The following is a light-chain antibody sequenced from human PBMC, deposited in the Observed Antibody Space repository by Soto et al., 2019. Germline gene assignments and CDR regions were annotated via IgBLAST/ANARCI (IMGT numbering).Light chain of an antibody. J-gene: IGKJ4*01. Sequence: EIVLTQSPATRSLSPGNRATLSCRASQSVSSYLAWYQQKPGQAPSLLIYDASNRATGIRARFSGSGSGVDFALNTTSLEAEDFAVYYCHHRSDWPSTVGGGTKEENK. V-gene: IGKV3-11*01. CDR2: DAS. CDR1: QSVSSY. CDR3: HHRSDWPST.